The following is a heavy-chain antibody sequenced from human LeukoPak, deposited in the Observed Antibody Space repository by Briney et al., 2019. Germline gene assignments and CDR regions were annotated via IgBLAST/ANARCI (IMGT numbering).Heavy chain of an antibody. Sequence: SETLSLTCTVSGGFISSGGYYWSWIRQHPGKGLEWIGYIYYSGSTYYNPSHKSRVTISVDTSKNQFSLKLNSVTAADTAVYYCARHYDSSGYWYYFDYWGQGTLVTVSS. D-gene: IGHD3-22*01. J-gene: IGHJ4*02. V-gene: IGHV4-31*03. CDR1: GGFISSGGYY. CDR3: ARHYDSSGYWYYFDY. CDR2: IYYSGST.